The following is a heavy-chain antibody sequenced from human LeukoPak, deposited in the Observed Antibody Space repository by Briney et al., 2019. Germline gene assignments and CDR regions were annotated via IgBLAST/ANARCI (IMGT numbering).Heavy chain of an antibody. J-gene: IGHJ6*03. CDR2: INHSGST. CDR3: AREWRIRDDYYYMDV. Sequence: PSETLSLTCAVYGGSFSGYYWSWIRQPPGKGLEWIGEINHSGSTNYNPSLKSRVTISVDTSKNQFSLKLSSVTAADTAVYYCAREWRIRDDYYYMDVWGKGTTVTVSS. D-gene: IGHD5-12*01. V-gene: IGHV4-34*01. CDR1: GGSFSGYY.